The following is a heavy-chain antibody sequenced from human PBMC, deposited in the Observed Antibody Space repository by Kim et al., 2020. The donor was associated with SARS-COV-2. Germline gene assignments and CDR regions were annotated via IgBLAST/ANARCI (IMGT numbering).Heavy chain of an antibody. V-gene: IGHV4-39*01. J-gene: IGHJ5*01. D-gene: IGHD3-3*01. CDR2: MYYSGTT. CDR1: GGSISHSNYY. CDR3: ARHLLGEWSLYGSVDS. Sequence: SETLSLTCTVSGGSISHSNYYWGWIRQPPGKGLEWIGSMYYSGTTYYKPSLKSRVSISLDMSKNQLSLKLTSVAAADTALYYCARHLLGEWSLYGSVDS.